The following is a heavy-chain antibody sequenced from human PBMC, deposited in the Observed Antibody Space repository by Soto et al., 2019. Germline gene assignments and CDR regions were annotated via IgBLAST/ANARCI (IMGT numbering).Heavy chain of an antibody. Sequence: GGSLRLSCAASGFTFSSYAMSWVRQAPGKGLEWVSAISGSGGSTYYADSVKGRFTISRDNSKNTLYLQMNSLRAEDTAVYYCAKGMDYDFWSGYSRGYVYYYYYGMDVWGQGTTVTVSS. J-gene: IGHJ6*02. CDR3: AKGMDYDFWSGYSRGYVYYYYYGMDV. D-gene: IGHD3-3*01. V-gene: IGHV3-23*01. CDR1: GFTFSSYA. CDR2: ISGSGGST.